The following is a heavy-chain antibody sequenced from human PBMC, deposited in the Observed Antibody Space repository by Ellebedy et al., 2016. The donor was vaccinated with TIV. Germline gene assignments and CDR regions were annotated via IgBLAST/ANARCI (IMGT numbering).Heavy chain of an antibody. CDR3: ARGRVVGSNTKGTTNCFDP. J-gene: IGHJ5*02. V-gene: IGHV1-3*01. CDR1: GYTFTTYA. CDR2: INAGNGNK. Sequence: AASVKVSCKASGYTFTTYAVHWVRQAPGQRLEWMGWINAGNGNKKYSQKFQGRVTITRDTSARPAYLELSSLRSEDTAVYYCARGRVVGSNTKGTTNCFDPWGQGTLVTVSS. D-gene: IGHD1-1*01.